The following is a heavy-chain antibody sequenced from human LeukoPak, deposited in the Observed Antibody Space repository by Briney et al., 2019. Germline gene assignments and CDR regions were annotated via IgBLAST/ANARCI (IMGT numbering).Heavy chain of an antibody. CDR2: ISSSSSYI. D-gene: IGHD1-26*01. CDR1: GFTFSSYS. Sequence: PGGSLRLSCAASGFTFSSYSMNWVRQAPGKGLEWVSSISSSSSYIYYADSVKGRFTISRDNAKNSLYLQMNSLRAEDTAVYYCARVPPYSGSYYGVPRRFDPWGQGTLVTVSS. J-gene: IGHJ5*02. V-gene: IGHV3-21*01. CDR3: ARVPPYSGSYYGVPRRFDP.